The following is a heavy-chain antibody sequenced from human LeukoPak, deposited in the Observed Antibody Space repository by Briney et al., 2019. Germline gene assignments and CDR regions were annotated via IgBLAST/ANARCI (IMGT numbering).Heavy chain of an antibody. CDR2: IYSGDRT. J-gene: IGHJ4*02. V-gene: IGHV3-66*01. Sequence: PGGSLRLSCAASGFTVSTNYMSWVRQAPGKGLEWVSIIYSGDRTDYADSLKGRFTISRDNAKNSLFLQMNSLRVEDTAVFYCARDGFVGAADYWGQGTLVTVSS. CDR3: ARDGFVGAADY. CDR1: GFTVSTNY. D-gene: IGHD6-13*01.